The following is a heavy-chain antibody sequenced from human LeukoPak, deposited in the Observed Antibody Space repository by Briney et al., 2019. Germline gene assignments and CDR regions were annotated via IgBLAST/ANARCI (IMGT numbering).Heavy chain of an antibody. Sequence: SETLSLTCTVSGGSISSYYWSWIRQPPGKGLEWIGEVHLDGRTNYNPSLASRLTMSVDFSENHISLKLTSVTAADTAVYYCARNGGNSDVDYWGQGTLVTVSS. CDR3: ARNGGNSDVDY. D-gene: IGHD4-23*01. J-gene: IGHJ4*02. V-gene: IGHV4-59*12. CDR2: VHLDGRT. CDR1: GGSISSYY.